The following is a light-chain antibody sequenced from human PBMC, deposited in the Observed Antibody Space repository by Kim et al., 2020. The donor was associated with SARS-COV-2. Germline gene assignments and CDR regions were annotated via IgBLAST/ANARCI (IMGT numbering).Light chain of an antibody. J-gene: IGLJ2*01. CDR2: RNT. CDR3: ATWDDTLSGPV. Sequence: GQRVTISCSGTSSNIGSNSVYWYQQFPGTAPKLLIYRNTQRPSGVPDRVSGSKSGTSASLAISGLRSDDEADYYCATWDDTLSGPVFGGGTQLTVL. CDR1: SSNIGSNS. V-gene: IGLV1-47*01.